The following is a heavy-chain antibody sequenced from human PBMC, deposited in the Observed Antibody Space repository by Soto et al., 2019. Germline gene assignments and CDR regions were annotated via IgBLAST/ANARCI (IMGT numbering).Heavy chain of an antibody. D-gene: IGHD6-6*01. CDR3: AREERGSSSYYFDY. J-gene: IGHJ4*02. CDR1: GGTFSSYA. Sequence: QVQLVQSGAEVKKPGSSVKVSCKASGGTFSSYAISWVRQAPGQGLEWMGGIIPIFGTANYAQKFQGRVTVTADESTSTAYLEPSSLRAEETAVYYCAREERGSSSYYFDYWGQGTLVTVSS. V-gene: IGHV1-69*01. CDR2: IIPIFGTA.